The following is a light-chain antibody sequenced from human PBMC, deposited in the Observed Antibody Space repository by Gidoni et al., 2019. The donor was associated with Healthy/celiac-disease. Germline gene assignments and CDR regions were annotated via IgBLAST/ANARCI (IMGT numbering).Light chain of an antibody. J-gene: IGLJ2*01. CDR1: SSTIGNNA. Sequence: SVLTQPPSVSEAPGQRVTIPCSGSSSTIGNNAVNWYQRRPGKAPKLLIYYDDLLPSGVSDRFSGSKSGTSASPAIIGLQSEDSADYYCAAWDDSLNGVVFGGGTKLTVL. V-gene: IGLV1-36*01. CDR2: YDD. CDR3: AAWDDSLNGVV.